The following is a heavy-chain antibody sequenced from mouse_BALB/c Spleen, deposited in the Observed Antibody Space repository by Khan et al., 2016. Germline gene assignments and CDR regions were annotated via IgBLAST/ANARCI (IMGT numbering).Heavy chain of an antibody. CDR2: INSDGSAI. D-gene: IGHD2-10*02. V-gene: IGHV11-2*02. CDR1: GFTFSGFW. J-gene: IGHJ1*01. Sequence: EVQLLETGGGLVQPGGSRGLSCEGSGFTFSGFWMSWVRQTPGKTLEWIGDINSDGSAINYAPSIKDRFTIFRDNDKSTLYLQMSNVRSEDTATYFCRRYKYDYWYFDVWGAGTTVTVSS. CDR3: RRYKYDYWYFDV.